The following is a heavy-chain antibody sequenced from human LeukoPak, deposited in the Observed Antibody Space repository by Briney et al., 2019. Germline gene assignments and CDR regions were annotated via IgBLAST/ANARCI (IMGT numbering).Heavy chain of an antibody. CDR2: MNPNSGNT. J-gene: IGHJ4*02. CDR3: ARGRRFGELSHPTYYFDY. Sequence: ASVKVSCKASGYTFTSYDINWVRQATGQGLEWMGWMNPNSGNTGYAQKFQGRVTMTRNTSISTAYMELSSLGSEDTAVYYCARGRRFGELSHPTYYFDYWGQGSQVTVSS. V-gene: IGHV1-8*01. D-gene: IGHD3-10*01. CDR1: GYTFTSYD.